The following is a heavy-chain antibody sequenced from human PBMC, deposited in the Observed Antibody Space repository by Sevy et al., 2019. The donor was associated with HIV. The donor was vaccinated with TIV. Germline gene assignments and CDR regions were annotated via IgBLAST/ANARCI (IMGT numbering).Heavy chain of an antibody. J-gene: IGHJ4*02. CDR3: AREHPGYNPFDN. CDR1: GFTFSTYA. D-gene: IGHD5-12*01. CDR2: ISYDGSLK. V-gene: IGHV3-30*03. Sequence: GGSLRLSCAGSGFTFSTYAMHWVRQAPDKGLEWLAVISYDGSLKFNTDSVRGRFTVSRANSKNTVYLQMNSLRAEDTAVYYCAREHPGYNPFDNWGQGTLVTVSS.